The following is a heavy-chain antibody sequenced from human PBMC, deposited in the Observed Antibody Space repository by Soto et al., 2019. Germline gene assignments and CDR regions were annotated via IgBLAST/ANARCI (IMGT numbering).Heavy chain of an antibody. CDR1: RFTFSYYG. J-gene: IGHJ3*01. Sequence: AGGSLRLSCAASRFTFSYYGMHWVRQAPGKGLEWVAVISYEGSNKYYADSVKGRFTISRDNSKSTLYLDMNSLRSEDTAVYYCAKPISISGVIIDAFDVWGQGTMVTVSS. CDR3: AKPISISGVIIDAFDV. CDR2: ISYEGSNK. V-gene: IGHV3-30*18. D-gene: IGHD3-3*01.